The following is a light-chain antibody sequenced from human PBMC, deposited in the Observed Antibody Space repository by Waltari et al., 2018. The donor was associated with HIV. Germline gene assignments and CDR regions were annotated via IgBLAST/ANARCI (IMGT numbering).Light chain of an antibody. V-gene: IGKV3-20*01. J-gene: IGKJ1*01. CDR1: QSVTSNS. CDR3: HQYGSSPWT. Sequence: EIVFTQSPGTLSLSPGERANLPCRASQSVTSNSLAWFQQKPGQAPSLLIYGASSRATGTPDRFSAGGSGTDFTLTISGLEPEDFAVYFCHQYGSSPWTFGQGAKVEIK. CDR2: GAS.